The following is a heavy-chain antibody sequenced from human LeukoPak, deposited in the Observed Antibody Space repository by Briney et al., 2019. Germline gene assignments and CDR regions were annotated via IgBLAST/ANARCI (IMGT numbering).Heavy chain of an antibody. J-gene: IGHJ6*03. V-gene: IGHV3-23*01. CDR3: AKGGGDTPYYYFYMDV. CDR1: GVSISSGGYS. D-gene: IGHD2-21*02. CDR2: LSGSGTTA. Sequence: ETLSLTCAVSGVSISSGGYSWSWVRQAPGKGLEWVSVLSGSGTTAHYADSVKGRFTISRDNSRNAVFLEMNSLRLEDTAVYYCAKGGGDTPYYYFYMDVWGKGRTVTVSS.